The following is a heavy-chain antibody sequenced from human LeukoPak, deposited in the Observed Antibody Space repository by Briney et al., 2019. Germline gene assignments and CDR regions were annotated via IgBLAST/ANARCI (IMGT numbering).Heavy chain of an antibody. Sequence: SETLSLTCAVYGGSFSGYYWSWIRQPPGKGLEWIGEINHSGSTNYNPSLKSRVTISVDTSKNQFSLKLSSVTAADTAVYYCARVVVMNRKFDSWGQGTLVTVSS. CDR1: GGSFSGYY. CDR2: INHSGST. D-gene: IGHD3-22*01. V-gene: IGHV4-34*01. CDR3: ARVVVMNRKFDS. J-gene: IGHJ5*01.